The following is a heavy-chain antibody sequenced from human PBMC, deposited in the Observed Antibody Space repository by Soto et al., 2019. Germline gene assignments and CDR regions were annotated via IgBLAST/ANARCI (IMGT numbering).Heavy chain of an antibody. D-gene: IGHD6-6*01. CDR2: IWSDGNKR. CDR1: GFMFTNHG. Sequence: GGSLRLSCAASGFMFTNHGMHWVRQAPGKGLEWVAVIWSDGNKRYYVDSVKGRFTISRDNAKNSLYLQMNSLRAEDTAVYYCARSIAARLNWFDPWGQGTLVTVSS. V-gene: IGHV3-33*01. CDR3: ARSIAARLNWFDP. J-gene: IGHJ5*02.